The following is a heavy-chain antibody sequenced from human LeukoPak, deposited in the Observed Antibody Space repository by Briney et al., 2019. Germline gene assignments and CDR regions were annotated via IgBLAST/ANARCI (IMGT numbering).Heavy chain of an antibody. CDR1: GFTLSSYW. CDR3: ARASTSCFDY. V-gene: IGHV3-7*01. J-gene: IGHJ4*02. Sequence: GGSRRLSCAASGFTLSSYWMSWVRQAPGKGLEWVANIKQDGSEKYYGDSVKGRLTISRDNAKNSLYLQMNSLRAEDTAVYYCARASTSCFDYWGQGTLVTVSS. CDR2: IKQDGSEK. D-gene: IGHD2-2*01.